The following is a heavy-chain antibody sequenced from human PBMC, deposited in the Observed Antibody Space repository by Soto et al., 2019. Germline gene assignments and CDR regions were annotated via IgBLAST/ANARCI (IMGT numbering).Heavy chain of an antibody. D-gene: IGHD3-3*01. V-gene: IGHV1-3*01. Sequence: ASVKVSCKASGYTFTSYAMHWVRQAPGQRLEWMGWINAGNGNTKYSQKFQGRVTITRDTSASTAYMELSSLRSEDTAVYYCARAGLQFLEWLLSPDGMDVWGQGTTVTVSS. CDR1: GYTFTSYA. J-gene: IGHJ6*02. CDR2: INAGNGNT. CDR3: ARAGLQFLEWLLSPDGMDV.